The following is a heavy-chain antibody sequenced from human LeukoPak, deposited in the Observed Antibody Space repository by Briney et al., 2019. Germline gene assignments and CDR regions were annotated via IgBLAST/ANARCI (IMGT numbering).Heavy chain of an antibody. CDR1: GYSLTSYW. CDR3: ARGGYDSSGYYLDKYYFDY. Sequence: GESLKISCKGSGYSLTSYWIGWVRQMPGKGLEWMGIIYPGDSDTRYSPSFQGQVTISADKSSSTAYLQWSSLKASDTAMYYCARGGYDSSGYYLDKYYFDYWGQGTLVTVSS. D-gene: IGHD3-22*01. J-gene: IGHJ4*02. CDR2: IYPGDSDT. V-gene: IGHV5-51*01.